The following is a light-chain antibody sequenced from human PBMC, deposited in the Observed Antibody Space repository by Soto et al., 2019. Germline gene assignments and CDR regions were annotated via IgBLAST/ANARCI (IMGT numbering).Light chain of an antibody. CDR3: SSYTSGSTLV. CDR1: SSDVGGYKY. V-gene: IGLV2-14*01. CDR2: EVS. Sequence: QSVLTQPASVSGSPGQSITISCTGTSSDVGGYKYVSWYQQHPGKAPKVIIYEVSNRPSGVSNRFSASKSGNSASLTISGRQGEYEADYYCSSYTSGSTLVFGGGTKLPVL. J-gene: IGLJ3*02.